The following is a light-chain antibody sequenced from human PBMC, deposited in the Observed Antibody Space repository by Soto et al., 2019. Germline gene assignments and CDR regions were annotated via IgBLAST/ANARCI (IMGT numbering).Light chain of an antibody. Sequence: QSALTQPASLSGSPGKSITISCTGTSSDIGNYNLVSWFQQHPGKAPKLFIYEVNRRHSGFSDRLSGSESANTASLTISGLRAEDEADYYCFSYAGAGTFVFGTGTKVTDL. J-gene: IGLJ1*01. V-gene: IGLV2-23*02. CDR3: FSYAGAGTFV. CDR1: SSDIGNYNL. CDR2: EVN.